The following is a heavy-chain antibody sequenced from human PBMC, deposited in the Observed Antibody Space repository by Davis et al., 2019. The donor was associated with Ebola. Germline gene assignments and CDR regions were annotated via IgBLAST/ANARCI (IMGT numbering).Heavy chain of an antibody. V-gene: IGHV3-30*04. CDR3: AGAVAGTEDFQY. D-gene: IGHD6-19*01. Sequence: GESLKISYAASGSSFHTYTINWFRQAPGRGLEWLAVISTDGSTTFYADSVKGRFTISRDNSKNTLSLQMNSLDTEDTAVYYCAGAVAGTEDFQYWGQGALVTVSS. CDR1: GSSFHTYT. J-gene: IGHJ4*02. CDR2: ISTDGSTT.